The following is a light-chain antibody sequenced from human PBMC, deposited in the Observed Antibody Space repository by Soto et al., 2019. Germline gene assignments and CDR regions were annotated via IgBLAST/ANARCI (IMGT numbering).Light chain of an antibody. V-gene: IGKV1-5*01. J-gene: IGKJ1*01. CDR2: DAS. CDR1: QTISVS. CDR3: QQYDKYST. Sequence: IQMTQSPSTLSASVGDTVTITCRASQTISVSLAWYRQKPGKAPNLLIYDASTLQEGVPSRFSGSGSGTEFTLTVTRLQPDDFDTYFCQQYDKYSTFGHGTKVDVK.